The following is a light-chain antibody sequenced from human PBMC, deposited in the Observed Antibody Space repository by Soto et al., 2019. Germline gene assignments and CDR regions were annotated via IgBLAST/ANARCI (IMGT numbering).Light chain of an antibody. J-gene: IGLJ1*01. CDR3: QSYDSSLSGPRV. CDR2: GNS. Sequence: QSVLTQPPSASGAPGQRVTISCTGSSSNIGANYDVHWYQQLPGTAPKLLIYGNSNRPSGVPDRFSGSKSGTSASLAITGLQAEDEADYYCQSYDSSLSGPRVFGTGTKVTVL. CDR1: SSNIGANYD. V-gene: IGLV1-40*01.